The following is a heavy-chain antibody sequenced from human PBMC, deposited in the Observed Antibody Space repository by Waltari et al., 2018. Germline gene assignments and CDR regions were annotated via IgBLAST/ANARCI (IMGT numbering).Heavy chain of an antibody. D-gene: IGHD3-9*01. J-gene: IGHJ4*02. CDR2: IYYSGST. CDR3: ARTAYDHLTGYPTLDH. Sequence: QVQLQESGPGLVKPSETLSLTRSVSGAYFASSRHYWGWVRQPPGKGLEWIGSIYYSGSTYYNPSLKSRVNMSVDTANYQFSLKVTSVTAADTAIYYCARTAYDHLTGYPTLDHWGQGILVTVSS. CDR1: GAYFASSRHY. V-gene: IGHV4-39*07.